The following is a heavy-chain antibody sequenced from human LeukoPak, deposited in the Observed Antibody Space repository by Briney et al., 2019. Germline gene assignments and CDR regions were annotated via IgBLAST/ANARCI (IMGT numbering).Heavy chain of an antibody. CDR3: ARMETYYYDSSGYYSSHFDY. CDR1: GFTFSSYA. CDR2: ISYDGSNK. Sequence: PGGSLRLSCAASGFTFSSYAMSWVRQAPGKGLEWVAVISYDGSNKYYADSVKGRFTISRDNSRNTLYLQMNSLRAEDTAVYYCARMETYYYDSSGYYSSHFDYWGQGTLVTVSS. V-gene: IGHV3-30*04. D-gene: IGHD3-22*01. J-gene: IGHJ4*02.